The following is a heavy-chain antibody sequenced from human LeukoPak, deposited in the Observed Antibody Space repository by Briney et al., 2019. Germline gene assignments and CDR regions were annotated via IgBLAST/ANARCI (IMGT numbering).Heavy chain of an antibody. CDR3: ARDQTYYDFWSGYYQYYFDY. CDR2: ISYDGSNK. CDR1: GFTFSSYA. Sequence: GGSLRLSCAASGFTFSSYAMHWVRQAPGKGLEWVAVISYDGSNKYYADSVKGRFTISRDNSKNTLYLQMNSLRAEDTAVYYCARDQTYYDFWSGYYQYYFDYWGQGTLVTVSS. V-gene: IGHV3-30*04. D-gene: IGHD3-3*01. J-gene: IGHJ4*02.